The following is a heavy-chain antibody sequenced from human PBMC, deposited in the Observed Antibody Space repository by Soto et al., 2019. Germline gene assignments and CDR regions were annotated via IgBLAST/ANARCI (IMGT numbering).Heavy chain of an antibody. Sequence: GASVKVSCQASGDSFSSYSFSWVRQAPGQGLEWMGGIIPIFGSSKYAQNFQGRVTITADESTNTAYMELSSLGSEDTAIYYCARSPYYFDSSAYSTSNFDYWGQGTLVTSPQ. CDR3: ARSPYYFDSSAYSTSNFDY. D-gene: IGHD3-22*01. V-gene: IGHV1-69*13. CDR1: GDSFSSYS. J-gene: IGHJ4*02. CDR2: IIPIFGSS.